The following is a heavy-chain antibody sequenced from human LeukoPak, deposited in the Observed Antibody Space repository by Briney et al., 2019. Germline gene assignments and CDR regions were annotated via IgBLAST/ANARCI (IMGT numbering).Heavy chain of an antibody. CDR3: AAWTDRGYNF. J-gene: IGHJ4*02. CDR2: INPEGSQT. Sequence: GGSLRLSCAASGFTFSSSWMIWVRQAPGKGLQWVGNINPEGSQTRFVDSVMGRFTMSKDNAKNSLYLQMNSLRVEDTAVFYCAAWTDRGYNFWGQGTVVTVSS. CDR1: GFTFSSSW. V-gene: IGHV3-7*01. D-gene: IGHD5-24*01.